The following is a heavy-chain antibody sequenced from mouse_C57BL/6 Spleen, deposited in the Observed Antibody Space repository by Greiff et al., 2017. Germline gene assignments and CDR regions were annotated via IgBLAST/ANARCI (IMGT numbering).Heavy chain of an antibody. CDR1: GFTFTDYY. J-gene: IGHJ1*03. V-gene: IGHV7-3*01. Sequence: EVQLKESGGGLVQPGGSLSLSCAASGFTFTDYYMSWVRQPPGKALEWLGFIRNKANGYTTEYSASVKGRFTISRDNSQSILYLQMNALRAEDSATYYCARYMGGYDWYFDVWGTGTTVTVSS. CDR2: IRNKANGYTT. D-gene: IGHD2-2*01. CDR3: ARYMGGYDWYFDV.